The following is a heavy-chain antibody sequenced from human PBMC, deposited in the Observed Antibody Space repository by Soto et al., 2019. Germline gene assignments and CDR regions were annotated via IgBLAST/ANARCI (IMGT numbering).Heavy chain of an antibody. V-gene: IGHV5-51*01. D-gene: IGHD6-13*01. CDR3: ARRHRSIAAAGTPREDYYYGMDV. J-gene: IGHJ6*02. CDR1: GYSFTSYW. Sequence: PGESLKISCKGSGYSFTSYWIGWVRQMPGKGLEWMGIIYPGDSDTRYSPSFQGQVTISADKSISTAYLQWSSLKASDTAMYYCARRHRSIAAAGTPREDYYYGMDVWGQGTTVTVSS. CDR2: IYPGDSDT.